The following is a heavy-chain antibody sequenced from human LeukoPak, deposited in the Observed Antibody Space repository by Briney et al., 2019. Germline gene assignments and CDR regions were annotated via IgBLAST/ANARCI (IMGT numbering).Heavy chain of an antibody. Sequence: GGSLRLSCAASGFTFSSYAMSWVRQAPGKGLEWVSAISGSGGSTYYADSVKGRFTISRDNSKNTLYLQMNSLRAEDTAVYYCAKKYYYDSSGYYYDYWGQGTLVTVSS. J-gene: IGHJ4*02. CDR2: ISGSGGST. CDR1: GFTFSSYA. CDR3: AKKYYYDSSGYYYDY. D-gene: IGHD3-22*01. V-gene: IGHV3-23*01.